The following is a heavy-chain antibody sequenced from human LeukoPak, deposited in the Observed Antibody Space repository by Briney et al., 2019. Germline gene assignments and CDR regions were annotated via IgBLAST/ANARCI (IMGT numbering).Heavy chain of an antibody. J-gene: IGHJ3*02. V-gene: IGHV3-53*01. CDR1: GFTVSSNY. CDR2: IYSGGST. Sequence: GRSLRLSCAASGFTVSSNYMSWVRQAPGKGLEWVSVIYSGGSTYYADSVKGRLTISRDNSKNTLYLQMNSLRAEDTAVYYCARDLPNYYDSSGYAFDIWGQGTMVTVSS. D-gene: IGHD3-22*01. CDR3: ARDLPNYYDSSGYAFDI.